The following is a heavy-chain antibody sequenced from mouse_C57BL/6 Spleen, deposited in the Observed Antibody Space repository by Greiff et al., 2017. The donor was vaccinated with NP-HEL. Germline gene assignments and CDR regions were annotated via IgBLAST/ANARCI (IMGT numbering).Heavy chain of an antibody. D-gene: IGHD1-1*01. CDR1: GFSLTSYG. CDR3: ARHARHDTTVAFDY. J-gene: IGHJ2*01. V-gene: IGHV2-6-1*01. Sequence: QVQLKESGPGLVAPSQSLSITCTVSGFSLTSYGVHWVRQPPGKGLEWLVVIWSDGSTTYNSALKSRLSISKDNSKSQVFLKMNSLQTDDTAMYYCARHARHDTTVAFDYWGQGTTLTVSS. CDR2: IWSDGST.